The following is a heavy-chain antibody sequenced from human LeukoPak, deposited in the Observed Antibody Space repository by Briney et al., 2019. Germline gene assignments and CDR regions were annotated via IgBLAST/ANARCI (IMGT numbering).Heavy chain of an antibody. CDR1: GGSFSGYY. Sequence: SETLSLTCVVYGGSFSGYYWSWIRQPPGKGLEWIGYIYYSGSTNYNPSLKSRVTISVDTSKNQFSLKLSSVTAADTAVYYCARAYDFWSGYPYNWFDPWGQGTLVTVSS. J-gene: IGHJ5*02. D-gene: IGHD3-3*01. CDR3: ARAYDFWSGYPYNWFDP. V-gene: IGHV4-59*01. CDR2: IYYSGST.